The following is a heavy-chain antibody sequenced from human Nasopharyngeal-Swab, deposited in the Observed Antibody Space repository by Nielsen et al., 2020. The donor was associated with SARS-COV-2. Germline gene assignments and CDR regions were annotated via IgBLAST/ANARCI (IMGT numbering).Heavy chain of an antibody. CDR1: GFTFSSYA. J-gene: IGHJ4*02. Sequence: GGSLRLSCAASGFTFSSYAMHWVRQAPGKGLEWVAVISYDGSNKYYADSVKGRFTISRDNSKNTLYLQMNSLRAEDTAVYYCASCRVFQLADYFDYWGQGTLVTVSS. D-gene: IGHD6-13*01. CDR2: ISYDGSNK. CDR3: ASCRVFQLADYFDY. V-gene: IGHV3-30-3*01.